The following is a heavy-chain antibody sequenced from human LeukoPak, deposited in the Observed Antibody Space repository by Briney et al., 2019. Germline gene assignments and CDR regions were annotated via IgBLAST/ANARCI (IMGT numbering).Heavy chain of an antibody. V-gene: IGHV3-30-3*01. CDR1: GFTFSSYA. J-gene: IGHJ4*02. D-gene: IGHD3-9*01. CDR2: ISYDGSNK. Sequence: PGGSLRLSCAASGFTFSSYAMHWVRQAPGKGLEWVAVISYDGSNKYYADSVKGRFTISRDNSKNTLYLQMNSLRAEGTAVYYCAREPDYDILTGYYSDYWGQGTLVTVSS. CDR3: AREPDYDILTGYYSDY.